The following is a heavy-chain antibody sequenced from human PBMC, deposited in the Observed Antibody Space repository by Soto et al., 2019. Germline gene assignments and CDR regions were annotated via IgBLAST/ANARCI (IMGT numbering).Heavy chain of an antibody. D-gene: IGHD6-13*01. CDR2: INAGNGNT. V-gene: IGHV1-3*01. Sequence: GASGKVSCRASGCTCTSYAMHAVRQAPGQRLEWMGWINAGNGNTKYSQKFQGRVTITRDTSKNQFSLKLSSVTAADTAVYYCARGVAPYSSSWAANYYYYYTDVWGKGTTVTVSS. CDR3: ARGVAPYSSSWAANYYYYYTDV. J-gene: IGHJ6*03. CDR1: GCTCTSYA.